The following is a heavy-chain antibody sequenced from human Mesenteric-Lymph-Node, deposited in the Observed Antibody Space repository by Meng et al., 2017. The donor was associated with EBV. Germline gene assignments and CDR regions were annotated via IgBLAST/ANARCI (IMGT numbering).Heavy chain of an antibody. CDR2: INRVGST. CDR1: GGAFRGYF. J-gene: IGHJ4*02. V-gene: IGHV4-34*01. D-gene: IGHD3-10*01. CDR3: VRCGAVTLVQGGPDH. Sequence: HVQLKLLGVGLMSLSESLVLAVCVSGGAFRGYFCTGIRQPPVKGLEWIGEINRVGSTNYNPSLKSRLTMSVGTSKNHFSLKLTSVTAADTAVYYCVRCGAVTLVQGGPDHWGQGTLVTVSS.